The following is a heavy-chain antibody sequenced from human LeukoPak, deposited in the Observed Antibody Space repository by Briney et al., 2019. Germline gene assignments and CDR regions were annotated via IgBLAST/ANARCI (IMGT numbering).Heavy chain of an antibody. V-gene: IGHV3-48*03. J-gene: IGHJ6*03. CDR1: GFTFSSYE. CDR2: IHTGSSPT. CDR3: ARVRSYFYYYYMDV. Sequence: PGGSLRLSCEGSGFTFSSYEMNWVRQAPGKGLEWVSYIHTGSSPTSYADSVKGRFTISRDNAKNSLYLQMNSLRAEDTAVYYCARVRSYFYYYYMDVRGKGTMVTVSS. D-gene: IGHD3-10*01.